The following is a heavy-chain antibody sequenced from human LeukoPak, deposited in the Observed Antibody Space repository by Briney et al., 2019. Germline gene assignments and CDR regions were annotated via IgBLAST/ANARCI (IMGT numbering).Heavy chain of an antibody. CDR3: AKIGSGWYFDY. J-gene: IGHJ4*02. D-gene: IGHD6-19*01. CDR2: ISYDGSNE. CDR1: GFTFSSYG. V-gene: IGHV3-30*18. Sequence: GGSLRLSCAASGFTFSSYGMHWVRQAPGKGLEWVAVISYDGSNEYYADSVKGRFTISRDNSKNTLYLQMNSLRPEDTAVYYCAKIGSGWYFDYWGQGTLVTVSS.